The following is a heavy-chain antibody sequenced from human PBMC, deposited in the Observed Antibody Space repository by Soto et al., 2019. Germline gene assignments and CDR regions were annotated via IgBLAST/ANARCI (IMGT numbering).Heavy chain of an antibody. Sequence: QITLKESGPTLVKPTQTLTLTCTFSGFSLTTSGVGVGWICQPPGKALEWLAISYWDDDKRYGPSLKSRPTINKDTTKNHVVLTMTNMDPGSAATYDCAHRRRGSYFDYWGQGTLVTVSS. CDR3: AHRRRGSYFDY. CDR1: GFSLTTSGVG. CDR2: SYWDDDK. D-gene: IGHD3-16*01. V-gene: IGHV2-5*05. J-gene: IGHJ4*02.